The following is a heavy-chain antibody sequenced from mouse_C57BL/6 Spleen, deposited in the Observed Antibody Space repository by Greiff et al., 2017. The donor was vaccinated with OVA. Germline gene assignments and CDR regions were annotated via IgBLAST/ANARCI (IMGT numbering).Heavy chain of an antibody. Sequence: LVEPGASVKISCKASGYAFSSSWMNWVKQRPGKGLEWIGRIYPGDGDTNYNGKFKGKATLTADKSSSTAYMQLSSLTSEDSAVYFCARMAGTYPLDYWGQGTTLTVSS. D-gene: IGHD4-1*01. V-gene: IGHV1-82*01. CDR1: GYAFSSSW. J-gene: IGHJ2*01. CDR2: IYPGDGDT. CDR3: ARMAGTYPLDY.